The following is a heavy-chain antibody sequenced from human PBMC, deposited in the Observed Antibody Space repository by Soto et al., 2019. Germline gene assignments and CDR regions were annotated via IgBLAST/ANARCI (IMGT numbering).Heavy chain of an antibody. CDR2: IIPMFGTA. V-gene: IGHV1-69*06. Sequence: QVQLVQSGAEVKKPGSSVRVSCKASGGSFSSDAISWVRQAPGQGLEWLGGIIPMFGTANYVQKFQGRVTITADRSTSTVYMEVSNLRSEDTAVYFCARGIRPTSGWDFEYWGQGTLVTVSS. CDR1: GGSFSSDA. J-gene: IGHJ4*02. CDR3: ARGIRPTSGWDFEY. D-gene: IGHD6-19*01.